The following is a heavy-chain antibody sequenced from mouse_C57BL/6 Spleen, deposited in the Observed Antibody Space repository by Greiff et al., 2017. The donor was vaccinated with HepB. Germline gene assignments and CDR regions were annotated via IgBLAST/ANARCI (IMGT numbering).Heavy chain of an antibody. J-gene: IGHJ4*01. CDR1: GFTFSDYY. D-gene: IGHD2-4*01. Sequence: EVHLVESEGGLVQPGSSMKLSCTASGFTFSDYYMAWVRQVPEKGLEWVANINYDGSSTYYLDSLKSRFIISRDNAKNILYLQMSSLKSEDTATYYCARAPDYADYYAMDYWGQGTSVTVSS. CDR3: ARAPDYADYYAMDY. CDR2: INYDGSST. V-gene: IGHV5-16*01.